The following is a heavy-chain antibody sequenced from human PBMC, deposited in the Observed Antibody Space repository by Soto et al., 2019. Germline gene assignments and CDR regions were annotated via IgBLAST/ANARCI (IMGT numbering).Heavy chain of an antibody. V-gene: IGHV3-48*01. D-gene: IGHD3-10*01. CDR2: ISSSGNTI. J-gene: IGHJ4*02. Sequence: EVQLVESGGGLVQPGGSLRLSCAASGFTFGSYSMNWVRQAPGKGLEWISYISSSGNTIYYADSVKGRFAISRDNGKNSLYLQMNSLRVEDRAVYYCARPVRGVSDYCGQGTLVTVSS. CDR1: GFTFGSYS. CDR3: ARPVRGVSDY.